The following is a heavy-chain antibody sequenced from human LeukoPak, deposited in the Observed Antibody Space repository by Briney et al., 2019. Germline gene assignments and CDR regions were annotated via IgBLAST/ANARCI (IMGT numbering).Heavy chain of an antibody. J-gene: IGHJ4*02. CDR1: GGSISSGSYY. V-gene: IGHV4-61*02. CDR2: IYTSGST. CDR3: ARTHDSSAYYFDY. D-gene: IGHD3-16*01. Sequence: SQTLSLTCTVSGGSISSGSYYWSWIRQPAGKGLEWIGRIYTSGSTNYNPSLKGRVTISVDTSENQFSLKLSSVTAADTAVYYCARTHDSSAYYFDYWGQGTLVTVS.